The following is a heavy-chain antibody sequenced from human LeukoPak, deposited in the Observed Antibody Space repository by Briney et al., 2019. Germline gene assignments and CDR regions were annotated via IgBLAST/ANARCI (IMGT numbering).Heavy chain of an antibody. J-gene: IGHJ6*03. V-gene: IGHV3-7*01. Sequence: GGSLRLSCAASGFTFSSYWMSWVRQAPGKGLEWVANIKQDGSEKYYVDSVKGRFTISRDNAKNSLYLQMNSLRAEDTAVYYCARDGIAVAGTAYYYYYYMDVWGKGTTVTVSS. CDR3: ARDGIAVAGTAYYYYYYMDV. CDR1: GFTFSSYW. D-gene: IGHD6-19*01. CDR2: IKQDGSEK.